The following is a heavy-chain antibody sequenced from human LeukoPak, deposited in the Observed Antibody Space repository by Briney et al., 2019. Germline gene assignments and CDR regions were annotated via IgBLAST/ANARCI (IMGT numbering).Heavy chain of an antibody. CDR2: IYPGDSDT. V-gene: IGHV5-51*01. Sequence: GESLKICCKGSGYSFTSYWIGWVRQMPGKGLEWMGIIYPGDSDTRYSPSFQGQVTISADKSISTAYLQWSSLKASDTAMYYCARPPVNCSGASCYSLIYFDYWGQGTLVTVSS. D-gene: IGHD2-15*01. CDR1: GYSFTSYW. CDR3: ARPPVNCSGASCYSLIYFDY. J-gene: IGHJ4*02.